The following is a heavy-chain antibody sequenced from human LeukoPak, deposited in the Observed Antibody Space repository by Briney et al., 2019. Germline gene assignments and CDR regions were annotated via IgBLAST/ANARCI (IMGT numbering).Heavy chain of an antibody. D-gene: IGHD6-13*01. Sequence: SGGSLRLSCAASGFTFSDYEMNWVRQAPGKGLEWVSSSSGSPTYYADSVKGRVTISRDNAKNSVYLQMNSLRAEDTAVYYCASRRSSSFDYWGQETLVTVSS. V-gene: IGHV3-48*03. CDR1: GFTFSDYE. J-gene: IGHJ4*02. CDR3: ASRRSSSFDY. CDR2: SSSGSPT.